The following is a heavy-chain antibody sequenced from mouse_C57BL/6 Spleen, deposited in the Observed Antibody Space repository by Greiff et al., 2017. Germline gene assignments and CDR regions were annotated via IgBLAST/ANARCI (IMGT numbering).Heavy chain of an antibody. CDR2: IYPGDGDT. CDR3: AKGEFITTVVDPFGY. J-gene: IGHJ2*01. D-gene: IGHD1-1*01. V-gene: IGHV1-82*01. CDR1: GYAFSSSW. Sequence: QVQLQQSGPELVKPGASVKISCKASGYAFSSSWMNWVKQRPGKGLEWIGRIYPGDGDTNYNGKFKGKATLTADKSSSTAYMKLSSLTSEDSAVYFCAKGEFITTVVDPFGYWGQGTTLTVSS.